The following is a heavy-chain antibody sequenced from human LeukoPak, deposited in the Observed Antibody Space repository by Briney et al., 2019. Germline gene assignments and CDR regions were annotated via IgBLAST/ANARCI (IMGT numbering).Heavy chain of an antibody. CDR2: ISSSGSTI. Sequence: GGSLRLSCAASGFTFSDYYMSWIRQAPGKGLEWVSYISSSGSTIYYADSVKGRFTISRDNAKNSLYLQMNSLRAEDTAVYYCARNRFDYYDSSGRFDYWGQGTLVTVSS. V-gene: IGHV3-11*04. CDR3: ARNRFDYYDSSGRFDY. J-gene: IGHJ4*02. D-gene: IGHD3-22*01. CDR1: GFTFSDYY.